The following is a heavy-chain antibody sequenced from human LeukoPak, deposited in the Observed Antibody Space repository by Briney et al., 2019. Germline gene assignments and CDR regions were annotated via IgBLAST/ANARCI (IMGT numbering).Heavy chain of an antibody. Sequence: SETLSLTCTVSGGSISSSSYYWSWIRQPPGKGLEWIGYIYYSGSTNYNPSLKSRVTISVDTSKNQFSLKLSSVTAADTAVYYCARGYCSGGSCYANWFDPWGQGTLVTVSS. CDR1: GGSISSSSYY. CDR3: ARGYCSGGSCYANWFDP. V-gene: IGHV4-61*01. J-gene: IGHJ5*02. D-gene: IGHD2-15*01. CDR2: IYYSGST.